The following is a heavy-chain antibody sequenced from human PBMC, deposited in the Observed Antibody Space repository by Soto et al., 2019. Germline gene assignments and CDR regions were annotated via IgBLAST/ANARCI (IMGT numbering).Heavy chain of an antibody. V-gene: IGHV3-30*18. Sequence: VQLVESGGGVVQPGRSLRLSCAASGFTFSDYAMHWVRQAPGKGLEWVAVVSHDGRNTHYADSVKGRFTISRDSSKNTVSLEMTSLRAEDTAVYYCAKAVRPWLVTSDFHYWGQGALVTVSS. CDR2: VSHDGRNT. J-gene: IGHJ4*02. CDR1: GFTFSDYA. D-gene: IGHD6-19*01. CDR3: AKAVRPWLVTSDFHY.